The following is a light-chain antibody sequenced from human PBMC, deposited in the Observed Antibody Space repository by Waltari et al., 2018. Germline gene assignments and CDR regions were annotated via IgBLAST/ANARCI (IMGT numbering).Light chain of an antibody. Sequence: QSALTQPASVSGSPGQSITISCTGTSSDVGGYNYVPWYQQHPGKAPEFIIYDVSKRPSGVSNRFSGSKSGNPASLTISGLQAEDEADYYCCSYAGSSTPVIFGGGTKLTVL. CDR2: DVS. V-gene: IGLV2-23*02. CDR1: SSDVGGYNY. J-gene: IGLJ2*01. CDR3: CSYAGSSTPVI.